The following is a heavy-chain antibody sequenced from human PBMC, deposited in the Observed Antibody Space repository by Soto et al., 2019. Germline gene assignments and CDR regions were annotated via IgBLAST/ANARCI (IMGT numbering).Heavy chain of an antibody. CDR3: AREGVHNYTEYYFDY. V-gene: IGHV3-21*06. D-gene: IGHD3-10*01. CDR1: GFTFSYYP. Sequence: GGSLRLSCAASGFTFSYYPLYWVRRAPGKGLEWVSSISGIKNYIRYADSVKGRFTISRDNAKTSLYLQMNSLTAEDTAVYYCAREGVHNYTEYYFDYWGQGTLVTVSS. CDR2: ISGIKNYI. J-gene: IGHJ4*02.